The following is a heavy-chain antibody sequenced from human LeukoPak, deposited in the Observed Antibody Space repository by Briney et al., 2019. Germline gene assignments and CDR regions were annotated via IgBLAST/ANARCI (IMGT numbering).Heavy chain of an antibody. D-gene: IGHD3-3*01. CDR3: ARVDFWSGRRENWFDP. V-gene: IGHV4-4*07. CDR1: GGSISSYY. Sequence: SETLSLTCTVSGGSISSYYWSWIRQPAGKGLEWIGRIYTSGSTNYNPSLKSRVTMSVDTSKNQFSLKLSSVTAADTAVYYCARVDFWSGRRENWFDPWGQGTLVTVSS. CDR2: IYTSGST. J-gene: IGHJ5*02.